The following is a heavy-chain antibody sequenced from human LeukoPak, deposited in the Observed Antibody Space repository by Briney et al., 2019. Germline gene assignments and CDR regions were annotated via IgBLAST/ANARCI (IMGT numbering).Heavy chain of an antibody. CDR2: VYPGASET. V-gene: IGHV5-51*01. CDR1: GYSFINYW. D-gene: IGHD3-16*02. J-gene: IGHJ4*01. CDR3: TRHNMGYSDR. Sequence: GESLKISCKGSGYSFINYWIGWVRQMPGKGLEYIGIVYPGASETKYSPSFQGHVIISVDKSIDTAYLRWSSLKASDTAIYYCTRHNMGYSDRWGQGTLVTVSS.